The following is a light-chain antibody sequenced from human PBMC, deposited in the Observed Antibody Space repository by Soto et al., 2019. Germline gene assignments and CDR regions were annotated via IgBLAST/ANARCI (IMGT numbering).Light chain of an antibody. V-gene: IGKV3-20*01. J-gene: IGKJ1*01. Sequence: ERVKLQCPRIMNESPGERGTLSCRASQSVSSNLAWYQQKPGQAPRLLIYGASSRATGIPDRFSGSGSGTDFSLTIRRLEPHDCAEEYGQRYRNSWTFGQGTMV. CDR1: QSVSSN. CDR2: GAS. CDR3: QRYRNSWT.